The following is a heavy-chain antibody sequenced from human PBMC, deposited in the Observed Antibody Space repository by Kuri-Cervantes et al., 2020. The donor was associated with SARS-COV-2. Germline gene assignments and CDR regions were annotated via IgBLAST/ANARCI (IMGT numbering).Heavy chain of an antibody. CDR1: GSTFRDYY. D-gene: IGHD6-6*01. Sequence: SCAASGSTFRDYYLSWIRPAPGKGLEWVSYNGTYGTTIYFAGAMKGRVTISRDNAKNSLFLQMNSLRAEDTAVYYCARVPIAAPDYWGQGTLVTVSS. V-gene: IGHV3-11*04. CDR2: NGTYGTTI. CDR3: ARVPIAAPDY. J-gene: IGHJ4*02.